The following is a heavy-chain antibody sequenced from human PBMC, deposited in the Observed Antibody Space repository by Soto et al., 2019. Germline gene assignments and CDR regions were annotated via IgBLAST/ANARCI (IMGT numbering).Heavy chain of an antibody. CDR3: ARSRDIVVVPAAANDY. J-gene: IGHJ4*02. D-gene: IGHD2-2*01. CDR1: GYTFTSYG. CDR2: ISAYNGNT. Sequence: ASVKVSCKASGYTFTSYGISWVRQAPGQGLEWMGWISAYNGNTNYAQKLQGRVTMTTDTSTSTAYMELRSLRSDDTAVYYCARSRDIVVVPAAANDYWGQGTLVTVSS. V-gene: IGHV1-18*01.